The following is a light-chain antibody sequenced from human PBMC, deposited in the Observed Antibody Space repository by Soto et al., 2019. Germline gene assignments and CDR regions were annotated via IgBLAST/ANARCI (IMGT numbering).Light chain of an antibody. V-gene: IGKV1-5*03. CDR1: QSISTW. J-gene: IGKJ1*01. Sequence: DIPMTQSPSTLSASVGDRVTITCRASQSISTWLAWYQQEPGKAPKLLIHKASSLQSGVPSRFSGSGSGTDFTLTISSLHPDDFATYYCQQYNSYSPTFGQGTMVEIK. CDR3: QQYNSYSPT. CDR2: KAS.